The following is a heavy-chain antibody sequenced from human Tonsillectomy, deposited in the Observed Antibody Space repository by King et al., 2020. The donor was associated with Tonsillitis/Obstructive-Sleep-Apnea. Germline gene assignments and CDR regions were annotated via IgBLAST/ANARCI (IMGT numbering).Heavy chain of an antibody. Sequence: VQLQQWGAGLLKPSETLSLTCAVYGGSFSGYYWSWVRQPPGKGLEWVGEINHSGSTNYNPSLKSRVTISVDTSKNPFSLKLRSVNDAYTAVYYCASRPLDIVVVPAAGRGGWFDPWGQGTLVTVSS. CDR3: ASRPLDIVVVPAAGRGGWFDP. CDR1: GGSFSGYY. V-gene: IGHV4-34*01. D-gene: IGHD2-2*03. CDR2: INHSGST. J-gene: IGHJ5*02.